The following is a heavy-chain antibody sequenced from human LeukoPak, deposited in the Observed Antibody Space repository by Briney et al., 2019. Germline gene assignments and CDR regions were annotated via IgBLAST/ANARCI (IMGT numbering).Heavy chain of an antibody. V-gene: IGHV1-18*04. CDR1: GYTFTSCG. CDR3: ARVNYYDSSGYYFVDY. J-gene: IGHJ4*02. Sequence: ASVKVSCKASGYTFTSCGISWVRQAPGQGLEWMGWISAYNGNTNYAQKLQGRVTMTTDTSTSTAYMELRSLRSDDTAVYYCARVNYYDSSGYYFVDYWGQGTLVTVSS. D-gene: IGHD3-22*01. CDR2: ISAYNGNT.